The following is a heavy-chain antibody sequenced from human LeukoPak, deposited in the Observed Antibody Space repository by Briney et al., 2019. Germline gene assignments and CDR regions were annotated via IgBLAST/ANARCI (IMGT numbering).Heavy chain of an antibody. D-gene: IGHD1-14*01. CDR1: GYSFTSYW. Sequence: GESLKISWKGSGYSFTSYWIGWVRQMPGKGLEWMGIIYPGDSDTRYCISFQGQVTISADKSISTAYLQWSSLKASDTAMYYCARQVEKPVLYYYYMDVWGKGTTVTVSS. CDR3: ARQVEKPVLYYYYMDV. V-gene: IGHV5-51*01. CDR2: IYPGDSDT. J-gene: IGHJ6*03.